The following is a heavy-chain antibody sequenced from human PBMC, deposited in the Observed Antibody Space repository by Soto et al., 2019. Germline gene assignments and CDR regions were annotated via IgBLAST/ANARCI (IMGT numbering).Heavy chain of an antibody. D-gene: IGHD6-19*01. CDR2: IVVGSGNT. V-gene: IGHV1-58*01. CDR1: GFTFTSSA. CDR3: ARPQWLAQHYYYYGMDV. Sequence: GASVKVSCKASGFTFTSSAVQWVRQARGQRLEWIGWIVVGSGNTNYAQKFQERVTITRDMSTSTAYLQWSSLKASDTAMYYCARPQWLAQHYYYYGMDVWGQGTTVTVSS. J-gene: IGHJ6*02.